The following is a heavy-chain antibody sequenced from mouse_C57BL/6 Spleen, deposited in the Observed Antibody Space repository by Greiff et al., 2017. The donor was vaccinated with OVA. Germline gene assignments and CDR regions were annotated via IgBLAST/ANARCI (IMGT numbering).Heavy chain of an antibody. V-gene: IGHV5-9-1*02. D-gene: IGHD1-1*01. Sequence: EVKLMESGEGLVKPGGSLKLSCAASGFTFSSYAMSWVRQTPEKRLEWVAYISSGGDYIYYADTVKGRFTISRDNARNTLYLQMSSLKSEDTAMYYCTRADDYYGSSYTFAYWGQGTLVTVSA. J-gene: IGHJ3*01. CDR2: ISSGGDYI. CDR3: TRADDYYGSSYTFAY. CDR1: GFTFSSYA.